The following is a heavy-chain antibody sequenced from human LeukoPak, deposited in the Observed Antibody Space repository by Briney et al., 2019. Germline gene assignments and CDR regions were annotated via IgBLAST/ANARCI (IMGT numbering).Heavy chain of an antibody. J-gene: IGHJ4*02. CDR1: GFTFSSYG. CDR2: ITYDGSYK. Sequence: GGSLRLSCAASGFTFSSYGMHWVRQAPGKGLKWAAVITYDGSYKYYAESVKGRVTISRDDGKNTLYLHMNSLRDDDTAVYYCATDQRYAFDYWGQGILVTVSS. V-gene: IGHV3-30*03. D-gene: IGHD3-9*01. CDR3: ATDQRYAFDY.